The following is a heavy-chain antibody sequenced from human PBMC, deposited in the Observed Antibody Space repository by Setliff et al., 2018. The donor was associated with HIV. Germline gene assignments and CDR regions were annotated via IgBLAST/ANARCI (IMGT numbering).Heavy chain of an antibody. CDR2: IYYSGST. Sequence: PSETLSLTCTVSGDSVSSRSYYWSWIRQPPGKGLEWIGYIYYSGSTNYNPSLKSRVTMSVDTSKNQFSLKLSSVTAADTAVFYCARDRTGGTFDIWGQGTMVTVSS. J-gene: IGHJ3*02. CDR1: GDSVSSRSYY. V-gene: IGHV4-61*01. D-gene: IGHD3-16*01. CDR3: ARDRTGGTFDI.